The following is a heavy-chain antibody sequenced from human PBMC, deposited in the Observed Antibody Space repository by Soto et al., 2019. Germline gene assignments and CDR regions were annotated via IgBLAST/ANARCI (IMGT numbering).Heavy chain of an antibody. CDR1: GFTFSSYG. CDR2: ISYDGSNK. D-gene: IGHD3-22*01. CDR3: AKDAGKSSGYGMDV. J-gene: IGHJ6*02. Sequence: QVQLVESGGGVVQPGRSLRLSRAASGFTFSSYGMHWVRQAPGKGLEWVAVISYDGSNKYYADSVKGRFTISRDNSKNTLYLQMNSLRAEDTAVYYCAKDAGKSSGYGMDVWGQGTTVTVSS. V-gene: IGHV3-30*18.